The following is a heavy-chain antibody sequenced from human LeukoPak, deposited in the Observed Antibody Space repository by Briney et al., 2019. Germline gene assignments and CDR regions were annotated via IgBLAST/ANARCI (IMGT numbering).Heavy chain of an antibody. Sequence: PGGPLRLSCAASGFIFSSYGMHWVRQAPGKGLEWVSVIYSGGSTYYADSVKGRFTISRDNSKNTLYLQMNSLRAEDTAVYYCARGNDYGDYYFDYWGQGTLVTVSS. J-gene: IGHJ4*02. D-gene: IGHD4-17*01. CDR1: GFIFSSYG. CDR3: ARGNDYGDYYFDY. CDR2: IYSGGST. V-gene: IGHV3-66*01.